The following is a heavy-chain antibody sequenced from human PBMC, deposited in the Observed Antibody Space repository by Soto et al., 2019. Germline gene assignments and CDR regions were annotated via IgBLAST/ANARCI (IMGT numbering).Heavy chain of an antibody. CDR2: ISPYNGDT. CDR3: ARVGAYCSAGSCFDDDDYFFDS. Sequence: QVHLVQSGAEVKKPGASVKVSCKASGYTFSNHAITWVRQAPGQGLEWVGWISPYNGDTNYAQKLQGRVTLTTDTSTNTAYMELRSLRSDDTAVFYCARVGAYCSAGSCFDDDDYFFDSWGQGTLVTVSS. D-gene: IGHD2-15*01. J-gene: IGHJ4*02. CDR1: GYTFSNHA. V-gene: IGHV1-18*01.